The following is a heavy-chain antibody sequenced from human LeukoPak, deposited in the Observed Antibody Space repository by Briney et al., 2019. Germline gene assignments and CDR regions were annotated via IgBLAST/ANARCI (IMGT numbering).Heavy chain of an antibody. Sequence: ASVKVSCKVSGYTLTELSMHWVRQAPGKGLEWMGGFDPEDGETIYAQKFQGRVTMTEDTSTDTAYMELSSLRSEDTAVYYCATGSEVVTANPGYRYFDLWGRGTLVTVSS. V-gene: IGHV1-24*01. J-gene: IGHJ2*01. CDR2: FDPEDGET. CDR3: ATGSEVVTANPGYRYFDL. D-gene: IGHD2-21*02. CDR1: GYTLTELS.